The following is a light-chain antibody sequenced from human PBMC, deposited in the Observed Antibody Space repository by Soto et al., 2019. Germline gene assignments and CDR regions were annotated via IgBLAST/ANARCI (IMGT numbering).Light chain of an antibody. Sequence: DIQMTQSPSTLSASVGYSVTITCRASQTICRWLAWYQQKPGKAPNLLIYKASSLESGVPSRFSGSGSGTEFTLTISSMQPDDFAIYYCQQYNTYPLTFGGGTKVEIK. CDR3: QQYNTYPLT. CDR1: QTICRW. CDR2: KAS. V-gene: IGKV1-5*03. J-gene: IGKJ4*01.